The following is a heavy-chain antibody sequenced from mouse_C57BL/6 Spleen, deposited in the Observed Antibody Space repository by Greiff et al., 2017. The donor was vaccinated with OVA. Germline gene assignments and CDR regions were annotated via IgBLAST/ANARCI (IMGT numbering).Heavy chain of an antibody. D-gene: IGHD5-1*01. CDR1: GFTFSSYG. Sequence: EVMLVESGGDLVKPGGSLKLSCAASGFTFSSYGMSWVRQTPDKRLEWVATISSGGSYTYYPDSVKGRFTISRDNAKNTLYLQMSSLKSEDTAMYYCASTYYYAMDYWGQGTSVTVSS. CDR2: ISSGGSYT. CDR3: ASTYYYAMDY. V-gene: IGHV5-6*01. J-gene: IGHJ4*01.